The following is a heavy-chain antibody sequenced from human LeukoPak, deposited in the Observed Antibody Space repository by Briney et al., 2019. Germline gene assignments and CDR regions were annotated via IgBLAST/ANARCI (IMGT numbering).Heavy chain of an antibody. CDR1: GGSISSYY. Sequence: PSETLSLTCTVSGGSISSYYWTWIRQPAGKGLEWIGRIYTTGSTNYNPSLNSRVTMSVDTSKNQFSLKLSSVTAADTAVYYCARATRWLQSSFDYWGQGTLVTVSS. V-gene: IGHV4-4*07. D-gene: IGHD5-24*01. J-gene: IGHJ4*02. CDR3: ARATRWLQSSFDY. CDR2: IYTTGST.